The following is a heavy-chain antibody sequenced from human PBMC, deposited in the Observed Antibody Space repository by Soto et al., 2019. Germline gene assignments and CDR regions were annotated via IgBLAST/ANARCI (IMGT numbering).Heavy chain of an antibody. CDR1: GFTFSSYW. CDR3: AIIAAPGNDAFDI. CDR2: IKQDGSEK. D-gene: IGHD6-13*01. V-gene: IGHV3-7*01. Sequence: GGSLRLSCAASGFTFSSYWMSWVRQAPGKGLEWVANIKQDGSEKYYVDSVKGRFTISRDNAKNSLYLQMNSLRAEDTAVYYCAIIAAPGNDAFDIRGQGTMVTVSS. J-gene: IGHJ3*02.